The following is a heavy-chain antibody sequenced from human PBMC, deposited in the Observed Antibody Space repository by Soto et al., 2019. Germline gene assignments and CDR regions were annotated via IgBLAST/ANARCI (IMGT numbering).Heavy chain of an antibody. CDR2: IWSDGNNE. CDR1: GFTFSDYY. J-gene: IGHJ4*02. CDR3: ARDDYYNFYYFDY. D-gene: IGHD2-21*02. V-gene: IGHV3-33*08. Sequence: GGSLRLSCAACGFTFSDYYMSWIRQAPGKGLEWVAVIWSDGNNEHYVDSVRGRFTISRDNSKNTLWLQMNSLRAEDTAVYYCARDDYYNFYYFDYWGQGTQVTVSS.